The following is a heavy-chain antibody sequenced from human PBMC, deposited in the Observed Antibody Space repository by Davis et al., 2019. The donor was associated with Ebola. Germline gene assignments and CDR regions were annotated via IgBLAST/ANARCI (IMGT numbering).Heavy chain of an antibody. Sequence: PGGSLRLSCAASGFTFDDYAMHWVRQAPGKGLEWVSGISWNSGSIGYADSVKGRFTISRDNAKTSLDLQLNSLRAEDTALYYCAKEYCSSTSCYTGSYYYYGMDVWGQGTTVTVSS. D-gene: IGHD2-2*02. CDR1: GFTFDDYA. CDR2: ISWNSGSI. V-gene: IGHV3-9*01. CDR3: AKEYCSSTSCYTGSYYYYGMDV. J-gene: IGHJ6*02.